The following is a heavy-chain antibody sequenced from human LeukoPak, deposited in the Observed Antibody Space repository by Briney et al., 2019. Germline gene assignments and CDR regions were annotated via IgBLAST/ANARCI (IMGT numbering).Heavy chain of an antibody. CDR3: ARDSKRVWGYFDY. CDR1: GYTFTSYY. J-gene: IGHJ4*02. D-gene: IGHD3-16*01. V-gene: IGHV1-46*01. CDR2: INPSGGST. Sequence: ASVKVSCKASGYTFTSYYMHWVRQAPGQGLEWMGIINPSGGSTSYAQKFQGRVTMTRDMSTNTVYMELSSLRSEDTAVYYCARDSKRVWGYFDYWGQGTLVTVSS.